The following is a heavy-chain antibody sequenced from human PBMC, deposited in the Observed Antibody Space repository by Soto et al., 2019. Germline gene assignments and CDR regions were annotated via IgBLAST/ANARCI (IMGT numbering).Heavy chain of an antibody. CDR1: GYTFTGYY. D-gene: IGHD3-10*01. J-gene: IGHJ4*02. Sequence: GASVKVSCKASGYTFTGYYMHWVRQAPGQGLEWMGWINPNRGGTNYAQKFQGWVTMTRDTSISTAYMELSRLRSDDTAVYYCAIIWFGELLSLGYWGQGTLVTVSS. CDR2: INPNRGGT. CDR3: AIIWFGELLSLGY. V-gene: IGHV1-2*04.